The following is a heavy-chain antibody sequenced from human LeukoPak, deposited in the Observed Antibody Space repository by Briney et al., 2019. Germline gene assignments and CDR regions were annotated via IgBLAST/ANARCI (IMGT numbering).Heavy chain of an antibody. CDR3: ARVEDGYNDY. Sequence: SETLSLTCTVSGGSISSGYYWGWIRQPPGKGLEWIGSIYHSGSTYYNPSLKSRVTISVDTSKNQFSLKLSSVTAADTAVYYCARVEDGYNDYWGQGTLVTVSS. CDR1: GGSISSGYY. D-gene: IGHD5-24*01. J-gene: IGHJ4*02. V-gene: IGHV4-38-2*02. CDR2: IYHSGST.